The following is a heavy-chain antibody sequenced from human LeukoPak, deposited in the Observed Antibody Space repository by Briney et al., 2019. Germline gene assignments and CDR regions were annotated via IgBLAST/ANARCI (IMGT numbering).Heavy chain of an antibody. J-gene: IGHJ6*02. D-gene: IGHD6-13*01. Sequence: SETLSLTCAVYGGSFSGYYWSWIRQPPGKGLEWIGEINHSGSTNYNPSLKSRVTISVDMSKNQFSPKLSSVTAADTAVYYCARGIAGPYYYYGMDVWGQGTTVTVSS. CDR2: INHSGST. CDR1: GGSFSGYY. CDR3: ARGIAGPYYYYGMDV. V-gene: IGHV4-34*01.